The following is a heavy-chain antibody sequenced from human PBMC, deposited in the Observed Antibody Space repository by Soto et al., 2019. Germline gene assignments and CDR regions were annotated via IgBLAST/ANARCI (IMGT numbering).Heavy chain of an antibody. CDR3: ARSRLEKDIVVVPAAYFDY. Sequence: SVKVSCKASGYTFTSYAMHWVRQAPGQRLEWMGWINAGNGNTKYSQKFQGRVTITRDTSASTAYMELSSLRSEDTAVYYCARSRLEKDIVVVPAAYFDYWGQGALVTVSS. CDR1: GYTFTSYA. V-gene: IGHV1-3*01. D-gene: IGHD2-2*01. J-gene: IGHJ4*02. CDR2: INAGNGNT.